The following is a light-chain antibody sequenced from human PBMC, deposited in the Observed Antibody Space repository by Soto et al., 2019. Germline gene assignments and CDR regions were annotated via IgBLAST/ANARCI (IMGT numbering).Light chain of an antibody. Sequence: QSALTQPASVSGSPGQSITISCTGTTSDVGGYNYVSWYQQHPGKAPKLLIYDVNNRPSGISYRFSGSKSGNTASLTISGLQAEDEADYYCASYTRTTTLVFGGGTKLTVL. V-gene: IGLV2-14*01. J-gene: IGLJ2*01. CDR3: ASYTRTTTLV. CDR2: DVN. CDR1: TSDVGGYNY.